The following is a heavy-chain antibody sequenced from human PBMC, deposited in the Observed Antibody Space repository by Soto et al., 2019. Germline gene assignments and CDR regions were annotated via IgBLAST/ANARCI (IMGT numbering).Heavy chain of an antibody. V-gene: IGHV4-59*12. CDR3: ARDPLRAGWFGELDPYYYYGMDV. CDR2: IYYSGST. Sequence: SETLSLTCTVSGGSISSYYWSWIRQPPGKGLEWIGYIYYSGSTNYNPSLKSRVTISVDTSKNQFSLKLSSVTAADTAVYYCARDPLRAGWFGELDPYYYYGMDVWGQGTTVTVSS. D-gene: IGHD3-10*01. CDR1: GGSISSYY. J-gene: IGHJ6*02.